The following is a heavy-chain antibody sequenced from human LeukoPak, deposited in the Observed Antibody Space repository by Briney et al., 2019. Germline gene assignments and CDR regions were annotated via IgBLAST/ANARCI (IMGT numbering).Heavy chain of an antibody. V-gene: IGHV3-7*01. J-gene: IGHJ4*02. Sequence: GGSLRLSCGASGFSFTTYWMGWVRQAPGKGLEWVANIKQDGTEKYYVDSVKGRFTISRDNAKNSLYLQMNSLRAEDTAVYYCARELIQLWSDYFDYWGQGTLVTVSS. CDR3: ARELIQLWSDYFDY. CDR2: IKQDGTEK. D-gene: IGHD5-18*01. CDR1: GFSFTTYW.